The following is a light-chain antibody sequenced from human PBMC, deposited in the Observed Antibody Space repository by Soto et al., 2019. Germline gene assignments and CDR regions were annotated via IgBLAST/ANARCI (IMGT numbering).Light chain of an antibody. CDR2: GNS. V-gene: IGLV1-40*01. J-gene: IGLJ2*01. CDR1: SSNIGAGYD. Sequence: QSVLTQPPSVSGAPGQRVTISCTGSSSNIGAGYDVHWYQQFPGPAPKLLIYGNSNRPSGVPDRFSGSKSGTSASLAITGLQAEDEADYYCQSYDSSLSGVVFGGGTKLTVL. CDR3: QSYDSSLSGVV.